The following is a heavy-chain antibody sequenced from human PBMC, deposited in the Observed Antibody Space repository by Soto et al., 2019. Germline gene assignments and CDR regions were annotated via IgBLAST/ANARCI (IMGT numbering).Heavy chain of an antibody. CDR1: GGSIITSYY. CDR3: ARHDWARFYGLDV. V-gene: IGHV4-39*01. Sequence: SETLSLTCSVSGGSIITSYYWAWIRQPPGKGLEWIGSIYYSGSTYYNPSLKSRVTIFVDTSQSQFSLILGSVTAADTAVYYCARHDWARFYGLDVWGQGTTVTVSS. J-gene: IGHJ6*02. CDR2: IYYSGST. D-gene: IGHD2-21*01.